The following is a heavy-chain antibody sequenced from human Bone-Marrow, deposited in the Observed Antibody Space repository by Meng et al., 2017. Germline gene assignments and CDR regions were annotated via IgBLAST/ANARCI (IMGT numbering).Heavy chain of an antibody. CDR2: IDPNTGNP. D-gene: IGHD5-24*01. CDR1: GYTFTSYA. V-gene: IGHV7-4-1*02. J-gene: IGHJ4*02. Sequence: QAQLVQSGSELKQPGASAKVSSRSSGYTFTSYASNWVRQAPGQGPDWMGWIDPNTGNPTYDQSFTGRFVFSLDTSVSTAYLQINSLRADDTAVYYCARDSPLDGYSLLDYWGKGTMVTVSS. CDR3: ARDSPLDGYSLLDY.